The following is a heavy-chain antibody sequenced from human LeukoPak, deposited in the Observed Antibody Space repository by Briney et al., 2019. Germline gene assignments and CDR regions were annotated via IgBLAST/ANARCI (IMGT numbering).Heavy chain of an antibody. CDR2: IGGSGGSP. Sequence: PGGSLRLSCAASGFTFSSFAMSWVRQAPGKGLEWVSAIGGSGGSPYYADSVKGRFTISRDNSKNTLYLQVNSLRAEDTAGYYCAKGRAVAGPIPVAYWGQGTLVSVSS. V-gene: IGHV3-23*01. CDR1: GFTFSSFA. CDR3: AKGRAVAGPIPVAY. J-gene: IGHJ4*02. D-gene: IGHD6-19*01.